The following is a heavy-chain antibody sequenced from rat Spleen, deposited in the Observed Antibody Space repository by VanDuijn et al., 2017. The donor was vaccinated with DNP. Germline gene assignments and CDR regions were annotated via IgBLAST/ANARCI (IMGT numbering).Heavy chain of an antibody. CDR3: VSHHTTGDFDY. Sequence: EVQLVESGGGLVQPGRSLKLSCAASGFSFNDYYMAWVRQAPTKGLEWVAYISYDSGITYYGDSLKGRFTISRDNAKSTLYLQMDSLTSEDTATYYCVSHHTTGDFDYWGQGVMVTVSS. V-gene: IGHV5-20*01. D-gene: IGHD1-7*01. CDR2: ISYDSGIT. J-gene: IGHJ2*01. CDR1: GFSFNDYY.